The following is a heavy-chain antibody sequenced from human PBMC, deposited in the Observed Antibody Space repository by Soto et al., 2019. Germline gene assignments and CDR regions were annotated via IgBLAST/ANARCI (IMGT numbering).Heavy chain of an antibody. CDR3: AKYGSGSYLGYFDY. CDR1: GFTFSSYA. CDR2: ISGSGGGT. D-gene: IGHD3-10*01. J-gene: IGHJ4*02. Sequence: PGGSLRLSCAASGFTFSSYAMSWVRQAPGKGLEWVSAISGSGGGTYYADSVKGRFTISRDNSKNTLYLQMNNLRAEDTAVYYCAKYGSGSYLGYFDYWGQGTLVTAPQ. V-gene: IGHV3-23*01.